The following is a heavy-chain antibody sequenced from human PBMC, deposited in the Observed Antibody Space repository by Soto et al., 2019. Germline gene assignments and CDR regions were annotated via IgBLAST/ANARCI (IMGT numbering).Heavy chain of an antibody. Sequence: GGSLRLSCAASGFTFSSYTITWVRQAPGKGLEWVSGINSGGRTYYADSVKGRFTISRDDSKNTLYLQIISLRAEDTAVYYCAKDLRPDGVWDFDYWGQGTLVTVSS. CDR1: GFTFSSYT. J-gene: IGHJ4*02. V-gene: IGHV3-23*01. CDR3: AKDLRPDGVWDFDY. D-gene: IGHD4-17*01. CDR2: INSGGRT.